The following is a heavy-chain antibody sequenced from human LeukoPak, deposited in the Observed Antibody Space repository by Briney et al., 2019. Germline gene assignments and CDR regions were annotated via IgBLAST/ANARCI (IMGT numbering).Heavy chain of an antibody. D-gene: IGHD3-10*01. CDR1: GYTFTGYC. J-gene: IGHJ4*02. CDR2: INPNSGGT. CDR3: ARDTRLWFGELLFDY. Sequence: GASVKVSCKASGYTFTGYCMHWVRQAPGQGLEWMGWINPNSGGTNYAQKFQGRVTMTRDTSISTAYMELSRLRSDDTAVYYCARDTRLWFGELLFDYWGQGTLVTVSS. V-gene: IGHV1-2*02.